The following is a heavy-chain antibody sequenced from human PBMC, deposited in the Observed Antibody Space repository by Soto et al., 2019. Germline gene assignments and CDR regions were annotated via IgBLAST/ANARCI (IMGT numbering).Heavy chain of an antibody. V-gene: IGHV4-59*01. CDR2: MYNTGST. Sequence: PSGTLSLTCTVSGGSISRYYWSWIRQPPGKGLEWIGYMYNTGSTVYNPSFKSRVTISVDTSKNQFSLKLNSVTAADTAVYYCARDLWGYCGTDCYPLDVWGQGTTVT. CDR1: GGSISRYY. J-gene: IGHJ6*02. D-gene: IGHD2-21*02. CDR3: ARDLWGYCGTDCYPLDV.